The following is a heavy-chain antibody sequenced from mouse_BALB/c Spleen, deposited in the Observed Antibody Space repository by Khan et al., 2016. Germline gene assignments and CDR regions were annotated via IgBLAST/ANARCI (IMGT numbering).Heavy chain of an antibody. CDR3: ARSYYGTYAWFAY. CDR1: GFNIIHYY. J-gene: IGHJ3*01. D-gene: IGHD2-10*01. Sequence: VRLQQSGAELVRPGALVKLSCKASGFNIIHYYMHWVKQRPEQGLEWIGWIDPENGNTINDPKFQGKAIITADTSSNTVYLQLTSLTSEDTAVYYCARSYYGTYAWFAYWGQGTLVTVSA. CDR2: IDPENGNT. V-gene: IGHV14-1*02.